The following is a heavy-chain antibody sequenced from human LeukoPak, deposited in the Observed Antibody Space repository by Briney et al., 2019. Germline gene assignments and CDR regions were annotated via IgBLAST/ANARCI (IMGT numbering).Heavy chain of an antibody. Sequence: ASVKVSCKASGCTFTSYDINWVRQATGQGLEWMGWMNPNSGNTVYAQKFQGRVTITRNTSISTAYMELSSLRSEDTAVYYCARGPAKRYCSSTSCYGFDYWGQGTLVTVSS. CDR2: MNPNSGNT. CDR1: GCTFTSYD. V-gene: IGHV1-8*03. J-gene: IGHJ4*02. D-gene: IGHD2-2*01. CDR3: ARGPAKRYCSSTSCYGFDY.